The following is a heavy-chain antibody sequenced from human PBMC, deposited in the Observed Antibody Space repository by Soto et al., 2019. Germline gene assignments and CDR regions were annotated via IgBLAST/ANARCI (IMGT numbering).Heavy chain of an antibody. CDR3: ARDPLRYCSSSSCPSGGALDF. CDR1: GGSISSYY. CDR2: IHYTGST. J-gene: IGHJ3*01. D-gene: IGHD2-2*01. V-gene: IGHV4-59*01. Sequence: SETLSLTCTVSGGSISSYYWSWIRQPPGKGLEWIGYIHYTGSTHYNPSLKSRVTISVDTSKSQVFLKLRSVIAADTAVYYCARDPLRYCSSSSCPSGGALDFWGQGTVFTVSS.